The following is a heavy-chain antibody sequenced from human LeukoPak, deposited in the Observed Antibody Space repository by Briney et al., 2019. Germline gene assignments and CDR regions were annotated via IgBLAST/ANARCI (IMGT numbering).Heavy chain of an antibody. V-gene: IGHV3-23*01. D-gene: IGHD3-16*02. CDR3: AKDLGIDYVWGSYRPDY. J-gene: IGHJ4*02. CDR2: ISGSGGST. Sequence: PGGSLRLSCAASGFTFSSYAMSWVRQAPGKGLEWVSAISGSGGSTYYAESVKGRFTISRDNSKNTLYLQMNSLRAEDTAVYYCAKDLGIDYVWGSYRPDYWGQGTLVTVSS. CDR1: GFTFSSYA.